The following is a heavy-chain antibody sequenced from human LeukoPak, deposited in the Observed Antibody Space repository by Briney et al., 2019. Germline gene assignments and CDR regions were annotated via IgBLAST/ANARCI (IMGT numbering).Heavy chain of an antibody. Sequence: GGSLRLSCAASGFTFSDYYMSWIRQAPGKGLEWVSYISSSGSTIYYADSVKGRFTISRDNAKNSLYLQMNSLRAEDTAVYYCARAPFSSSRLNWYFDLWGRGTLVTVSS. D-gene: IGHD6-13*01. CDR3: ARAPFSSSRLNWYFDL. J-gene: IGHJ2*01. V-gene: IGHV3-11*01. CDR2: ISSSGSTI. CDR1: GFTFSDYY.